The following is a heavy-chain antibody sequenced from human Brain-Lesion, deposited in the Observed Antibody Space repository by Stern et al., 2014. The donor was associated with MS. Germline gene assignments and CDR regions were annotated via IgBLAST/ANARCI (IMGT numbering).Heavy chain of an antibody. V-gene: IGHV4-31*03. CDR1: GGSINSGGYY. J-gene: IGHJ4*02. CDR3: ARGARYSDSSGYYFYFDY. CDR2: IYSTGSA. Sequence: VQLVESGPGLVKPSQTLPLTCTVSGGSINSGGYYWSWIRQYPGKGLEWIGYIYSTGSAYYGPSLKSRLSMSIDTSKNQFSLNLNSVTAADTAVYYCARGARYSDSSGYYFYFDYWGQGTLVTVSS. D-gene: IGHD3-22*01.